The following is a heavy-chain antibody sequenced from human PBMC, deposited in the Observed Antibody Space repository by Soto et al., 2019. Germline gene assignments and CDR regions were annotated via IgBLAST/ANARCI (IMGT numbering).Heavy chain of an antibody. D-gene: IGHD2-2*01. CDR2: ISAYNGNT. Sequence: ASVKVSCKASGYTFTSYGISRVRQAPGQGLEWMGWISAYNGNTNYAQKLQGRVTMTTDTSTSTAYMELRSLRSDDTAVYYCARVLSSPPYYYYYMDVWGKGTTVTVSS. J-gene: IGHJ6*03. V-gene: IGHV1-18*01. CDR3: ARVLSSPPYYYYYMDV. CDR1: GYTFTSYG.